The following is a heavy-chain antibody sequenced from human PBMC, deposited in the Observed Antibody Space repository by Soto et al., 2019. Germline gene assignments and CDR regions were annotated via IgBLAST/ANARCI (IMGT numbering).Heavy chain of an antibody. CDR3: ASTLDV. CDR1: GFTFSSYA. J-gene: IGHJ6*02. V-gene: IGHV3-30-3*01. CDR2: ISYDGSNK. Sequence: QVQLVESGGGVVQPGRSLRLSCAASGFTFSSYAMHWVRQAPGTGLEWVAVISYDGSNKYYADSVKGRFTISRDNSKNTLYLQMNSLRADDTAVYYCASTLDVWGQGTTVTVSS.